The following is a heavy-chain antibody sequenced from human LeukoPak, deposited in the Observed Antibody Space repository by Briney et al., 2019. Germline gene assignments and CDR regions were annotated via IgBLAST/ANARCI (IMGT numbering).Heavy chain of an antibody. CDR2: ISAYNGNT. Sequence: ASVTVSCKASGYTFTSYGISWVRQAPGQGLEWMGWISAYNGNTNYAQKLQGRVTMTTDTSTSTAYMELRSLRSDDTAVYYCARHFSRIYYFDYWGQGTLVTVSS. J-gene: IGHJ4*02. D-gene: IGHD2/OR15-2a*01. V-gene: IGHV1-18*01. CDR3: ARHFSRIYYFDY. CDR1: GYTFTSYG.